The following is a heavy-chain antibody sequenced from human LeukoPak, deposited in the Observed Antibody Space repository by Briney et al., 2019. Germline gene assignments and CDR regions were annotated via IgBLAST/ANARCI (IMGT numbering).Heavy chain of an antibody. CDR2: INHSGST. Sequence: SETLSLTCAVYGGSFSGYYWSWIRQPPGKGLEWIGEINHSGSTNYNPSLKSRVTISVDTSMNQFSLKLSSVTAADTAVYYCACTRSYYYGMDVWGQGTTVTVSS. CDR1: GGSFSGYY. CDR3: ACTRSYYYGMDV. J-gene: IGHJ6*02. D-gene: IGHD2-2*01. V-gene: IGHV4-34*01.